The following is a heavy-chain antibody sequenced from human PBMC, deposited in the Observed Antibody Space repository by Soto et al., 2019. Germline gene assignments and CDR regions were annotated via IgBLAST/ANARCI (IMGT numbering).Heavy chain of an antibody. CDR1: GASISSYY. D-gene: IGHD3-9*01. CDR2: MHHTQGT. CDR3: ARVPFVGYFDWLDP. J-gene: IGHJ5*02. Sequence: SEILSLTCSVSGASISSYYWTWIRQPPGGGLEWIGYMHHTQGTNDNPSLRGRVHMSIDTSMNQFSLRLTSVTAADTAVYYCARVPFVGYFDWLDPWGHGTLVTVYS. V-gene: IGHV4-59*01.